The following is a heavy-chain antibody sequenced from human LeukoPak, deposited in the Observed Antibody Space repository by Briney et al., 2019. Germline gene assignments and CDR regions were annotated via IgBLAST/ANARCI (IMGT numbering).Heavy chain of an antibody. CDR3: AKGTVAVAVYYFDY. CDR1: VHPFSSYA. J-gene: IGHJ4*02. Sequence: GGSLRLSCAASVHPFSSYAMSWLRQAPGKGLEWVSAISGSGGSTYYADSVKGRFTISRDNSKNTLYLQMNSLRAEDTAVYYCAKGTVAVAVYYFDYWGQGTLVTVSS. V-gene: IGHV3-23*01. CDR2: ISGSGGST. D-gene: IGHD6-19*01.